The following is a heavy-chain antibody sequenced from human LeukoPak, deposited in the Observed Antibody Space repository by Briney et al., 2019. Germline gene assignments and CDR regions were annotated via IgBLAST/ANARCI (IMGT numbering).Heavy chain of an antibody. CDR2: ISWNSGSI. CDR1: GFTFDDYA. D-gene: IGHD2-2*02. CDR3: AKTYRGYCSSTSCYNLDY. V-gene: IGHV3-9*01. Sequence: SLRLSCAASGFTFDDYAMHWVRQAPGKGLEWVSGISWNSGSIGYADSVKGRFTISRDNSKNTLYLQMNSLRAEDTAVYYCAKTYRGYCSSTSCYNLDYWGQGTLVTVSS. J-gene: IGHJ4*02.